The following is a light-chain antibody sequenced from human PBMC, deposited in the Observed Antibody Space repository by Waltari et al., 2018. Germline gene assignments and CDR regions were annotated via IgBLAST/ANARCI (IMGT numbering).Light chain of an antibody. Sequence: QSALTQPASVSGSPGQSLTISCSGTDSDVGAYDFVSWYQQHPGKAPHLIIYEVSNRPAGISNRLSASKSGNTASLTISGLQAEDEADYYCSSYTTSSAPGVFGTGTRVTVL. V-gene: IGLV2-14*01. CDR1: DSDVGAYDF. CDR3: SSYTTSSAPGV. J-gene: IGLJ1*01. CDR2: EVS.